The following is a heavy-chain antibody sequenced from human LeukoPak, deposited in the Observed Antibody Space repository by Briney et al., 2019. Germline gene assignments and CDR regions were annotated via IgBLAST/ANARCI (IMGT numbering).Heavy chain of an antibody. CDR2: ISGSGGST. Sequence: GGSLRLSCAASGFTFGSYWMSWVRQAPGKGLEWVSAISGSGGSTYYADSVKGRFTISRDNSKNTLYLQMNSLRAEDTAVYYCAKDLGHEWEPLDYWGQGTLVTVSS. CDR3: AKDLGHEWEPLDY. V-gene: IGHV3-23*01. J-gene: IGHJ4*02. CDR1: GFTFGSYW. D-gene: IGHD1-26*01.